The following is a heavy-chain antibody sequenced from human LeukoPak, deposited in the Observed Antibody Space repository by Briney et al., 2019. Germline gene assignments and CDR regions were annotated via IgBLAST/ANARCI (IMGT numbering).Heavy chain of an antibody. V-gene: IGHV4-59*01. CDR2: IYYSGST. J-gene: IGHJ6*02. CDR1: GGSISSYY. D-gene: IGHD3-3*01. CDR3: ARAQDNYDFWSGYHPNYYYYGMDV. Sequence: SETLSLTCTVSGGSISSYYWSWIRQPPGKGLEWIGYIYYSGSTNYNPSLKSRVTISVDTSKNQFSLKLSSVTAADTAVYYCARAQDNYDFWSGYHPNYYYYGMDVWGQGTTVTVSS.